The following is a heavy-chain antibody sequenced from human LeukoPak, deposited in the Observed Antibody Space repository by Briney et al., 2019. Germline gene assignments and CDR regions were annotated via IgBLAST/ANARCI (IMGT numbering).Heavy chain of an antibody. D-gene: IGHD4-17*01. J-gene: IGHJ4*02. CDR3: ARDRFDYGEYEFDY. CDR2: IHHDGST. Sequence: SETLSLTCSVSGYSISSHFHWGWVRQPPGKGLEWIGSIHHDGSTFYNPSLKSRVTLSLDTSKNRFSLQLTSVTAADTATYYCARDRFDYGEYEFDYWGQGALVTVSS. CDR1: GYSISSHFH. V-gene: IGHV4-38-2*02.